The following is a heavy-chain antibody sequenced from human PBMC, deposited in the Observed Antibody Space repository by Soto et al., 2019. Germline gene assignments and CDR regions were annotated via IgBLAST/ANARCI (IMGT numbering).Heavy chain of an antibody. J-gene: IGHJ4*02. V-gene: IGHV3-21*01. D-gene: IGHD3-22*01. CDR2: ISSSSSYI. Sequence: GGSLRLSCAASGFTFSSYSMNWVRQAPGKGLEWVSSISSSSSYIYYADSVKGRFTISRDDAKNSLYLQMNSLRAEDTAVYYCARDRQYYYDSSGPSFDYWGQGTLVTVSS. CDR1: GFTFSSYS. CDR3: ARDRQYYYDSSGPSFDY.